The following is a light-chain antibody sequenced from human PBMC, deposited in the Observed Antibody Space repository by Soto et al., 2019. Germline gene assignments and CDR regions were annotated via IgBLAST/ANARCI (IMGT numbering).Light chain of an antibody. CDR2: GAS. V-gene: IGKV3-20*01. CDR3: QRYCRSPT. Sequence: EIVLTQSPGTLSLSPGERATLSCRASQSVSSSYLAWYQQKPRQAPRLLIYGASTRATDIPDRFSGSGSGTDFTITNSRLEPDEFAVYYCQRYCRSPTFGQGTKVEIK. J-gene: IGKJ1*01. CDR1: QSVSSSY.